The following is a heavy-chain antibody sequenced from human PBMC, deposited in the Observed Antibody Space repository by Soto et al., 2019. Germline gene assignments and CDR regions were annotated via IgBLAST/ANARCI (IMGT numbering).Heavy chain of an antibody. J-gene: IGHJ4*02. CDR3: ARGYGFRWVDSYGSFDY. CDR2: IIPIFGTA. V-gene: IGHV1-69*13. CDR1: GGSFSSYA. D-gene: IGHD5-18*01. Sequence: SVNVSCKASGGSFSSYAISWVRQAPGQGLEWMGGIIPIFGTANYAQKFQGRVTITADESTSTAYMELSSLRSEDTAVYYCARGYGFRWVDSYGSFDYWGQGTLVTVSS.